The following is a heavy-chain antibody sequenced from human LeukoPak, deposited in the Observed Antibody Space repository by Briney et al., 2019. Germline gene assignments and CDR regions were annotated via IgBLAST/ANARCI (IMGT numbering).Heavy chain of an antibody. V-gene: IGHV4-61*01. D-gene: IGHD3-22*01. CDR3: ARAIVVDAFDV. CDR2: LSFTGST. J-gene: IGHJ3*01. CDR1: GGSISTGGSSDSYY. Sequence: SETLSLTCSVSGGSISTGGSSDSYYWSWIRQPPGKGLEWIGYLSFTGSTNYNPSLKSRVTISVDTSRNQFSLKLSSVTAADTAVYYCARAIVVDAFDVWGQGTMVTVSS.